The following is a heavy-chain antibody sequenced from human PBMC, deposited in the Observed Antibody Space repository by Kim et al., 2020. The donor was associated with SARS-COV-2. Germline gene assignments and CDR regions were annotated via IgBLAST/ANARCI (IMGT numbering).Heavy chain of an antibody. D-gene: IGHD3-10*01. CDR2: ISAYNGNT. CDR1: GYTFTSYG. J-gene: IGHJ5*02. V-gene: IGHV1-18*04. Sequence: ASVKVSCKASGYTFTSYGISWVRQAPGQGLEWMGWISAYNGNTNYAQKLQGRVTMTTDTSTSTAYMELRSLRSDDTAVYYCAREAHLLLLWFGGNYWGFDPWGQGTLVTVSS. CDR3: AREAHLLLLWFGGNYWGFDP.